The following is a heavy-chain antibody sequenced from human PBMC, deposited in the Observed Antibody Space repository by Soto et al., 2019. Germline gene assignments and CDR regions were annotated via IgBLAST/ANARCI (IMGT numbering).Heavy chain of an antibody. Sequence: EVQLVESGGGLVRPGGSLRLSCAASGFTFDSYDMHWVRQAAGKPLVWVSSIGTVGDTYYQDSVKGRFTFYRDNGKSSLSLQMNSLRVEDTAIYFCARGAPTGSVLFDYWGQGILVAVSS. CDR1: GFTFDSYD. D-gene: IGHD1-26*01. CDR2: IGTVGDT. J-gene: IGHJ4*02. CDR3: ARGAPTGSVLFDY. V-gene: IGHV3-13*01.